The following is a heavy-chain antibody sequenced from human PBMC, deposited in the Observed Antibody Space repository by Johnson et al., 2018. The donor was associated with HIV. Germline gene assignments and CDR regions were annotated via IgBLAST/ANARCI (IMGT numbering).Heavy chain of an antibody. D-gene: IGHD3-16*01. CDR3: AKDLGDAVGTTHDAFDI. V-gene: IGHV3-20*04. CDR1: GFTFDDYA. Sequence: VQLVESGGGVVRPGGSLRLSCAASGFTFDDYAMSWVRQAPGKGLEWVSGINWNGVSTGYADSVKGRFTISRDNAKNSLYLQMNSLRAEDTAVYYCAKDLGDAVGTTHDAFDIWGQGTTVTVSS. CDR2: INWNGVST. J-gene: IGHJ3*02.